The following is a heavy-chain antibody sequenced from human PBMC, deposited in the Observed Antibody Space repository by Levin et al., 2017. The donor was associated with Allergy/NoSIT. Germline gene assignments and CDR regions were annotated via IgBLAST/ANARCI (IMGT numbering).Heavy chain of an antibody. CDR3: ARSLGYCSGGSCRYGMDV. CDR2: IYPGDSDT. Sequence: GESLKISCKGSGYSFTSYWIGWVRQMPGKGLEWMGIIYPGDSDTRYSPSFQGQVTISADKSISTAYLQWSSLKASDTAMYYCARSLGYCSGGSCRYGMDVWGQGTTVTVSS. D-gene: IGHD2-15*01. J-gene: IGHJ6*02. CDR1: GYSFTSYW. V-gene: IGHV5-51*01.